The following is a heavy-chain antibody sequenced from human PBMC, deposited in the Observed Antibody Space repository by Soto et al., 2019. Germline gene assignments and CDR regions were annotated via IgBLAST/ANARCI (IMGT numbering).Heavy chain of an antibody. D-gene: IGHD3-22*01. CDR3: AADPDSSGPHKY. CDR2: IVVGSGNT. CDR1: GFTFTSSA. V-gene: IGHV1-58*01. J-gene: IGHJ4*02. Sequence: SVKVSCKASGFTFTSSAVQWVRQARGQRLEWIGWIVVGSGNTNYAQKFQERVTITRDMSTSTAYMELSSLRSEDTAVYYCAADPDSSGPHKYWGQGTLVTVSS.